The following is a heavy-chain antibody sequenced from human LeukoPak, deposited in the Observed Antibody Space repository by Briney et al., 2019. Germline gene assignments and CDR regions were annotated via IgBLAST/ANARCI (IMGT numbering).Heavy chain of an antibody. CDR2: IYYSGST. CDR3: ARQQYYYDSSGFNWFDP. J-gene: IGHJ5*02. D-gene: IGHD3-22*01. V-gene: IGHV4-59*08. CDR1: GGSISSYY. Sequence: SETLSLTCTVSGGSISSYYWSWIRQPPGKGLEWIGYIYYSGSTNYNPSLKSRVTISVDTSKNQFSLKLSSVTAADTAVYYCARQQYYYDSSGFNWFDPWGQGTLVTVSP.